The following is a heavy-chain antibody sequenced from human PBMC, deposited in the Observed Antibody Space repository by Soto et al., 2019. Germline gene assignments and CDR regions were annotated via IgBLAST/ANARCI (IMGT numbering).Heavy chain of an antibody. Sequence: GASVKVSCKASGYTFTSYGISWVRQAPGQGLEWMGWISAYNGNTNYAQKLQGRVTMTTDASTSTAYMELRSLRSDDTAVYYGARARPLGRYDFWRGHNGMDVWRQGPTGTVS. V-gene: IGHV1-18*04. CDR3: ARARPLGRYDFWRGHNGMDV. D-gene: IGHD3-3*01. J-gene: IGHJ6*02. CDR1: GYTFTSYG. CDR2: ISAYNGNT.